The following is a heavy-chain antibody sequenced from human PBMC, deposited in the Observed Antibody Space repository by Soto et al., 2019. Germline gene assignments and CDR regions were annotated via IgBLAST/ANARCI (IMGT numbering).Heavy chain of an antibody. D-gene: IGHD3-22*01. CDR1: GFTFTSSA. Sequence: ASVKVSCKASGFTFTSSAVQWVRQARGQRLEWIGWIVVGSGNTNYAQKFQERVTITRDMSTSTAYMELSSLRSEDTAVYYCAADRYYYDSSGYSYGDYWGQGTLVTVSS. CDR2: IVVGSGNT. J-gene: IGHJ4*02. CDR3: AADRYYYDSSGYSYGDY. V-gene: IGHV1-58*01.